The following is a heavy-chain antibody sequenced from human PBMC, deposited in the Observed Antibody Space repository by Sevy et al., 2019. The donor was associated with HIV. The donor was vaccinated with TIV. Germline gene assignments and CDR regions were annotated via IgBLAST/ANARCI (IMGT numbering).Heavy chain of an antibody. Sequence: ASVKVSCKASGYTFSTYGISWVRQAPGQGPEWMGCIGAYNGNRKYAQKFQDRITMTTDTSTSTAYMELRSLRSDDTAVYFCSRLSTARGESNWFDPWGQGTLVTVSS. J-gene: IGHJ5*02. V-gene: IGHV1-18*01. CDR1: GYTFSTYG. CDR2: IGAYNGNR. CDR3: SRLSTARGESNWFDP. D-gene: IGHD3-16*01.